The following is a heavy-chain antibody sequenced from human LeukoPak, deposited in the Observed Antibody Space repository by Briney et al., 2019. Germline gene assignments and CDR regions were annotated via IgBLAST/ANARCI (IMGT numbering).Heavy chain of an antibody. CDR1: GGSISSYY. CDR2: IYYSGST. D-gene: IGHD3-22*01. Sequence: PSETLSLTCTVSGGSISSYYWSWIRQPPGKGLEWIGYIYYSGSTNYNPSLKSRVTISVDTSKNQFSLKLSSVTAADTAVYYCARSVVNHYYYYYYMDVWGKGTTVTVSS. CDR3: ARSVVNHYYYYYYMDV. J-gene: IGHJ6*03. V-gene: IGHV4-59*01.